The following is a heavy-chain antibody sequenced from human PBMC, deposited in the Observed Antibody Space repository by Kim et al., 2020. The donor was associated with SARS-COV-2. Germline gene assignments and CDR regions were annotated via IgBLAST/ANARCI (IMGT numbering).Heavy chain of an antibody. CDR3: ASHYYDSSGNTLDAFDI. CDR2: IYYSGST. J-gene: IGHJ3*02. Sequence: SETLSLTCTVSGGSISSYYWSWIRQPPGKGLEWIGYIYYSGSTNYNPSLKSRVTISVDTSKNQFSLKLSSVTAADTAVYYCASHYYDSSGNTLDAFDIWSQGTMATVSS. V-gene: IGHV4-59*01. D-gene: IGHD3-22*01. CDR1: GGSISSYY.